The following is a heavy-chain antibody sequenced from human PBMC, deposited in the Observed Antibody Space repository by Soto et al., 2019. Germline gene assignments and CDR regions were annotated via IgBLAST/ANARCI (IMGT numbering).Heavy chain of an antibody. J-gene: IGHJ6*02. V-gene: IGHV1-69*13. D-gene: IGHD6-13*01. CDR3: ASARGVGKIAAAGTKGYYYYGMDV. CDR1: GGTFSSYA. CDR2: IIPIFGTA. Sequence: SVKVSCKASGGTFSSYAISWVRPAPGQGLEWMGGIIPIFGTANYAQKFQGRVTITADESTSTAYMELSSLRSEDTAVYYCASARGVGKIAAAGTKGYYYYGMDVWS.